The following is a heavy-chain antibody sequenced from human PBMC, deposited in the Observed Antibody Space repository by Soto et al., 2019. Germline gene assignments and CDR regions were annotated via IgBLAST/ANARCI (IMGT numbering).Heavy chain of an antibody. CDR1: GVSISSGGYY. D-gene: IGHD5-18*01. CDR3: ARGVPYSYGYVSWFDP. J-gene: IGHJ5*02. CDR2: IYYSGST. Sequence: SETLSLTCTISGVSISSGGYYWSWIRQHPGKGLEWIGYIYYSGSTNYNPSLKSRVTISVDTSKNQFSLKLSSVTAADTAVYYCARGVPYSYGYVSWFDPWGQGTLVTVSS. V-gene: IGHV4-61*08.